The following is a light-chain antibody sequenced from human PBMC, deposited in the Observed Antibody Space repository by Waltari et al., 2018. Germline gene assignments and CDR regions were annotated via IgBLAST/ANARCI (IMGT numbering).Light chain of an antibody. V-gene: IGKV3-15*01. CDR2: GAS. Sequence: IVMTQSPATLSVSPGESATLSCRASQSVSSNLAWYQHKPGQAPRLLIYGASTRATGIAARFSGSGSGTEFTLTISSLQAEDVAVYYCQQYYDTLLYTFGQGTKLEI. CDR1: QSVSSN. J-gene: IGKJ2*01. CDR3: QQYYDTLLYT.